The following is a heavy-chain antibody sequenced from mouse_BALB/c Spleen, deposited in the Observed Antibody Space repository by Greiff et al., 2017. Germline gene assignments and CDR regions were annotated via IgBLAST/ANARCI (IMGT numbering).Heavy chain of an antibody. CDR3: ASDGGTYAMDC. J-gene: IGHJ4*01. CDR2: IDPANGNT. D-gene: IGHD4-1*01. CDR1: GFNIKDTY. V-gene: IGHV14-3*02. Sequence: EVQLQQSGAELVKPGASVKLSCTASGFNIKDTYMHWVKQRPEQGLEWIGRIDPANGNTKYDPKFQGKATITADTSSNTAYLQLSSLTSEDTAVYYCASDGGTYAMDCWGQGTSGTVSS.